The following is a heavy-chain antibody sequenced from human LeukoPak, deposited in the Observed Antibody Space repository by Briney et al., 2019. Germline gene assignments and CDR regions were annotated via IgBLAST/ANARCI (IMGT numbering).Heavy chain of an antibody. V-gene: IGHV3-21*01. CDR2: ISSSSSYI. CDR1: GFTFSSHS. J-gene: IGHJ6*02. D-gene: IGHD2-15*01. CDR3: ARERYSEKNYYYYGMDV. Sequence: PGGSLRLSCAASGFTFSSHSMNWVRQAPGKGLEWVSFISSSSSYIYYADSVKGRFTISRDNAKNSLYLQMNSLRAEDTAVYYCARERYSEKNYYYYGMDVWGQGTTVTVSS.